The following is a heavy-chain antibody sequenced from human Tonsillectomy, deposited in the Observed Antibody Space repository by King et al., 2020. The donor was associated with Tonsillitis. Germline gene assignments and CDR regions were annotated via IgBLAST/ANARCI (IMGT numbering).Heavy chain of an antibody. D-gene: IGHD6-13*01. CDR1: GGSISNINYY. CDR2: IYYSGST. V-gene: IGHV4-39*01. Sequence: LQLQESGPGLVKPSETLSLNCPVSGGSISNINYYWGWIRQPPGKGLEWIGSIYYSGSTYYNPSLKSLVTISVDTSKNQFSLKLSSVTAADTAVYYCASRIPASGCFDYWGQGTLVTVSS. J-gene: IGHJ4*02. CDR3: ASRIPASGCFDY.